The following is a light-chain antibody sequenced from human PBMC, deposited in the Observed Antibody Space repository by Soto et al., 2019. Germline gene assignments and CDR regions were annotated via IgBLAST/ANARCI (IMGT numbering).Light chain of an antibody. CDR1: QSVSTY. J-gene: IGKJ1*01. V-gene: IGKV3-11*01. CDR3: QQRSNWPPTWT. Sequence: EIVLTQSPATLSLSPGERATLSCRASQSVSTYLAWYQQKPGQAPRLLIYDASKRATGIPARFSGSGSGTDFTLTITSLEPKDFGVYYCQQRSNWPPTWTFGQGTKVDIK. CDR2: DAS.